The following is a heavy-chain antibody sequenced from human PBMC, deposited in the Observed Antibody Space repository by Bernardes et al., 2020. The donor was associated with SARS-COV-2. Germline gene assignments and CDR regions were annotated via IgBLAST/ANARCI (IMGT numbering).Heavy chain of an antibody. CDR3: ARDVYGDYVNAFDI. Sequence: ASVKVSCKASGYTFTGYYMHWLRQAPGQGLEWMGWINPNSGGTNYAQKFQGRVTMTRDTSISTAYMELSRLRSDDTAVYYCARDVYGDYVNAFDIWGQGTMVTVSS. CDR2: INPNSGGT. J-gene: IGHJ3*02. V-gene: IGHV1-2*02. CDR1: GYTFTGYY. D-gene: IGHD4-17*01.